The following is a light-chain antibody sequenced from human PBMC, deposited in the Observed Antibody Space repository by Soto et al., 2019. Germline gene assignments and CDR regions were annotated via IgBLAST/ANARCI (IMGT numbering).Light chain of an antibody. CDR2: GAT. CDR1: QGVSSS. CDR3: QESDSFPYT. V-gene: IGKV1-9*01. J-gene: IGKJ2*01. Sequence: DIQLTQSPSFLSASVGDRVTITCRASQGVSSSLAWYQQTPGKAPKILIYGATRLQTGVPSRFTGSGSGTEFSLTITSLQPEDLATYFCQESDSFPYTFGQGTRLEIK.